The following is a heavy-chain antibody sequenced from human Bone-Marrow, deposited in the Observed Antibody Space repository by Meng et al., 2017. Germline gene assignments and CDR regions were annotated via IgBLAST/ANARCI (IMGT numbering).Heavy chain of an antibody. CDR3: ARLGNWNQGDF. CDR2: IFYNGNT. D-gene: IGHD1-1*01. CDR1: GGSISHYF. J-gene: IGHJ4*02. Sequence: SETLSLTCTVSGGSISHYFWSWIRQPPGKGLEWIGYIFYNGNTNYNPSLKSRVAISVDVSKNQFSLKLNSVTAADTAVYYCARLGNWNQGDFWGQGTLVTVSS. V-gene: IGHV4-59*01.